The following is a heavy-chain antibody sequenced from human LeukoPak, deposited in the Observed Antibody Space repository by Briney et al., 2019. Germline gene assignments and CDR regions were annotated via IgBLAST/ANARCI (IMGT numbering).Heavy chain of an antibody. CDR2: MNPNSGNT. CDR1: GYTFTSYD. J-gene: IGHJ4*02. CDR3: ARGEAVPAAAIVDY. Sequence: ASVKVSCKASGYTFTSYDINWVRQATGQGLEWMGWMNPNSGNTGYAQKFQGRVTMTRNTSISTAYMELSSLRSEDTAVYHCARGEAVPAAAIVDYWGQGTLVTVSS. D-gene: IGHD2-2*01. V-gene: IGHV1-8*01.